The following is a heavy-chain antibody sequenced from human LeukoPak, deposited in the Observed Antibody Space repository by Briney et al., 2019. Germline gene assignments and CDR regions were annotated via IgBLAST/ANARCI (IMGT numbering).Heavy chain of an antibody. D-gene: IGHD5-12*01. CDR2: ISRSSIYI. CDR1: GFTFNNYN. V-gene: IGHV3-21*04. Sequence: GGSLRLSCAASGFTFNNYNMNWVRQAPGTGLEWVSSISRSSIYIYYASPVKGRFTISRENAKKSLYLQMNCLRAEDTAVYYCARGVRDFFVDIVATGYYYYMDVWGKGTTVTVSS. J-gene: IGHJ6*03. CDR3: ARGVRDFFVDIVATGYYYYMDV.